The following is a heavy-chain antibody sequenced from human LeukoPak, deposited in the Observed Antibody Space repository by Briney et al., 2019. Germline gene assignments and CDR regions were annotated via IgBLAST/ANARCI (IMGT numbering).Heavy chain of an antibody. D-gene: IGHD3-22*01. CDR1: GGTFSSYA. V-gene: IGHV1-69*01. Sequence: ASVKVSCKASGGTFSSYAISWVRQAPGQGLEWMGGIIPIFGTANYAQKFQGRVTITADESTSTAYMELSSLRSEDTAVYYCARDSYYYDSSGYYNDACDIWGQGTMVTVSS. J-gene: IGHJ3*02. CDR2: IIPIFGTA. CDR3: ARDSYYYDSSGYYNDACDI.